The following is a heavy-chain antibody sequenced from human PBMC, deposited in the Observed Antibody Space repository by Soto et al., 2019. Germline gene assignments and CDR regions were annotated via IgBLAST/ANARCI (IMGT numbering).Heavy chain of an antibody. Sequence: QLQESGSGLVKPSQTLSLTCAVSGGSISSGGYSWSWIRQPPGKGLEWIGYIYHSGSTYYNPSLQSRVTISVDKSNNQFSLKLSSVTAADTAVYYCARAGYSGYDLTFDYWGQGTVVTVSS. CDR2: IYHSGST. V-gene: IGHV4-30-2*01. J-gene: IGHJ4*02. CDR3: ARAGYSGYDLTFDY. D-gene: IGHD5-12*01. CDR1: GGSISSGGYS.